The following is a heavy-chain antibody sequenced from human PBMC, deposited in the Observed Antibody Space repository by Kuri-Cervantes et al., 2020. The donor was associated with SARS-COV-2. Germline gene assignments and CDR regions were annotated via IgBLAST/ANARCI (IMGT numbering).Heavy chain of an antibody. CDR3: AKSVGYLFYYDSSYAFDI. D-gene: IGHD3-22*01. J-gene: IGHJ3*02. CDR1: GFTFSSYW. Sequence: GESLKISCAASGFTFSSYWMSWVRQAPGKGLEWVANIKQDGSEKYYVDSVKGRFTISRDNAKNSLYLQMNSLRAEDTAVYYCAKSVGYLFYYDSSYAFDIWGQGKMV. CDR2: IKQDGSEK. V-gene: IGHV3-7*03.